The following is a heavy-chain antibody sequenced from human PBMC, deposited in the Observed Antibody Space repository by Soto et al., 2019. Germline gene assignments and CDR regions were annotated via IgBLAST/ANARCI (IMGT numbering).Heavy chain of an antibody. Sequence: PGGCPRLSCAASGFTLSSYALSWGRQAPGEGLEWVSAISGSGGSTHYADSVKGRFTISRDNSKNTLYLQLNSLRAEDTAVYYCAKLVDFWNEDVWGQGTTVTVSS. D-gene: IGHD3-3*01. J-gene: IGHJ6*02. CDR2: ISGSGGST. CDR1: GFTLSSYA. V-gene: IGHV3-23*01. CDR3: AKLVDFWNEDV.